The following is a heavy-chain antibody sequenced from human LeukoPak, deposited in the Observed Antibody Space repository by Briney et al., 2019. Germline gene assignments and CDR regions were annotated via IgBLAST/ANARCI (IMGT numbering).Heavy chain of an antibody. CDR2: IRYDGSNK. J-gene: IGHJ6*03. Sequence: GGSLRLSCAASGFTFSSYGMHWVRQAPGKGLGWVAFIRYDGSNKYYADSVKGRFTISRDNSKNTLYLRMNSLRSEDTAVYYCARGRYSSGFGGNYYYYYMDVWGKGTTVTVSS. D-gene: IGHD5-18*01. CDR1: GFTFSSYG. CDR3: ARGRYSSGFGGNYYYYYMDV. V-gene: IGHV3-30*02.